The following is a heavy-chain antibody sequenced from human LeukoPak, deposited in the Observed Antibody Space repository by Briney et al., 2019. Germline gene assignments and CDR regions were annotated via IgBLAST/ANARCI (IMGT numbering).Heavy chain of an antibody. V-gene: IGHV3-49*03. CDR2: IRSKIYGGTT. Sequence: GRSLRLSCTASGFTFGDYAMSWFHQAPGKGLEWVGFIRSKIYGGTTEYAASVKGRFTISRDDSKSIAYLQMNSLKTEDTAVYYCTRDQYSSGWYDILFDYWGQGTLVTVSS. D-gene: IGHD6-19*01. J-gene: IGHJ4*02. CDR3: TRDQYSSGWYDILFDY. CDR1: GFTFGDYA.